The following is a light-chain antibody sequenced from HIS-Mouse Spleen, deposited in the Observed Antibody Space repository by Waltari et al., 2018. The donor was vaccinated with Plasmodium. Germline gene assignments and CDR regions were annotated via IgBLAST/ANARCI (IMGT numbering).Light chain of an antibody. CDR3: CSYAGSSTFV. V-gene: IGLV2-23*03. Sequence: QSALTQPASVSGSPGQSLTIPCPGTSSDIGGYNLVSWYQQHPGKAPKLMIYEGSKRPSGVSNRFSGSKSGNTASLTISGLQAEDEADYYCCSYAGSSTFVFGGGTKLTVL. CDR1: SSDIGGYNL. CDR2: EGS. J-gene: IGLJ3*02.